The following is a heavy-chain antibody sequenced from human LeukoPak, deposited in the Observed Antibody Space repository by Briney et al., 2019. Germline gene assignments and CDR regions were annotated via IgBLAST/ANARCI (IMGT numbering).Heavy chain of an antibody. CDR2: ISYSGAAT. D-gene: IGHD5-18*01. CDR3: VKRGSNYGPFDN. Sequence: GGSLRLSCAASGFTFSSYDMTWARRAPGKGLEWVSTISYSGAATYYADSVKGRFTISRDNSRDTIYLQMNKLRADDTALYYRVKRGSNYGPFDNWGQGALVTVSS. V-gene: IGHV3-23*01. J-gene: IGHJ4*02. CDR1: GFTFSSYD.